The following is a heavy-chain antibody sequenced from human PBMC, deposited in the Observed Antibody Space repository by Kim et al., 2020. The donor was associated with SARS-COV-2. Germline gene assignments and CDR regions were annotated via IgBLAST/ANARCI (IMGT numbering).Heavy chain of an antibody. CDR2: IYHSGST. CDR1: GYSISSGYY. CDR3: ARESISNDILTGYYWDSRNYYFDY. V-gene: IGHV4-38-2*02. J-gene: IGHJ4*02. Sequence: SETLSLTCTVSGYSISSGYYWGWIRQPPGKGLEWIGSIYHSGSTYYNPSLKSRVTISVDTSKNQFSLKLSSVTAADTAVYYCARESISNDILTGYYWDSRNYYFDYWGQGTLVTVSS. D-gene: IGHD3-9*01.